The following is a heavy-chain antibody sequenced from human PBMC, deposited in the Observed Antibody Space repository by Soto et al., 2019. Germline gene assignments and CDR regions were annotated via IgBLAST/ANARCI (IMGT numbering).Heavy chain of an antibody. Sequence: QVQLVQSGAEVKKPGASVKVSYEASGYNFIDYYIHWVRQAPGQGFEWMGRISPKSGGTNYAQKFEGRVTMTWDTSLNTAYMELSSLKSDDTAVYYCARPPGYISDWYYFDLWGQGTRVTVSS. V-gene: IGHV1-2*02. D-gene: IGHD3-9*01. CDR2: ISPKSGGT. CDR3: ARPPGYISDWYYFDL. J-gene: IGHJ4*02. CDR1: GYNFIDYY.